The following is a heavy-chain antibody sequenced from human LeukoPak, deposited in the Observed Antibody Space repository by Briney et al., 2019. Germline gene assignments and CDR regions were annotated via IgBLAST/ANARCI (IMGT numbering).Heavy chain of an antibody. CDR3: AREGRLGYCSSTSCYYFDY. V-gene: IGHV4-59*12. J-gene: IGHJ4*02. CDR1: GGSISSYY. Sequence: SETLSLTCTVSGGSISSYYWSWIRQPPGKGLEWIGYIYYSGSTNYNPSLKSRVTISVDTSKNRFSLKLSSVTAADTAVYYCAREGRLGYCSSTSCYYFDYWGQGTLVTVSS. CDR2: IYYSGST. D-gene: IGHD2-2*01.